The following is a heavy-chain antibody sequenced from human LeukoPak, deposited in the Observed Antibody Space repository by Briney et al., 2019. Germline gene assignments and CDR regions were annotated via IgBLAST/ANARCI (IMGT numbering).Heavy chain of an antibody. CDR3: AKGEGFGESPLDY. D-gene: IGHD3-10*01. V-gene: IGHV3-66*01. CDR1: GFTVSSNY. J-gene: IGHJ4*02. CDR2: IYGDART. Sequence: PGGSLRLSCAASGFTVSSNYMSWVRQAPGKGLEWVSIIYGDARTYYADSVKGRFTISRDNSKNTVYLQMNSLRADATAVYYCAKGEGFGESPLDYWGQGTLVTVSS.